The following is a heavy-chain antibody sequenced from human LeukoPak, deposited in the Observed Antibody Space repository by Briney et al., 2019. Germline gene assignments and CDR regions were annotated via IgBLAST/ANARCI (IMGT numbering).Heavy chain of an antibody. CDR3: VRGTPYFYDVRGYYEKAFDL. D-gene: IGHD3-22*01. CDR2: ISSGGGTK. V-gene: IGHV3-11*04. CDR1: GLTGSGNF. Sequence: PGGSLRLSCAASGLTGSGNFMTWVRQAPGKGLEWVSYISSGGGTKYYAASVEGRFTISRDDESSLYLELNSLRAGDTAVYYCVRGTPYFYDVRGYYEKAFDLWGQGTMITVSS. J-gene: IGHJ3*01.